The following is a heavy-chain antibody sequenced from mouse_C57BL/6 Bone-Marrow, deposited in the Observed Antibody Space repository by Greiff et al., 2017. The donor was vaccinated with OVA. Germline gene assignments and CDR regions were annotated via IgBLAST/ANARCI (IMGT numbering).Heavy chain of an antibody. CDR3: ARPRGFAY. Sequence: EVMLVESGGGLVQPGGSLKLSCAASGFTFSDYYMYWVRQTPEKRLEWVAYISNGGGSTYYPDTVKGRFTISRDNAKSTLYLQMSRLKSEDTAMYYCARPRGFAYWGQGTLVTVSA. J-gene: IGHJ3*01. CDR1: GFTFSDYY. V-gene: IGHV5-12*01. CDR2: ISNGGGST.